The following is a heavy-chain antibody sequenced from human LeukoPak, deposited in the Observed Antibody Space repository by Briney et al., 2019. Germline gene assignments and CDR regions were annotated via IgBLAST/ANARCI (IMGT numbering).Heavy chain of an antibody. CDR3: ERVNPHKKSGYSSDY. J-gene: IGHJ4*02. V-gene: IGHV4-34*01. Sequence: SETLSLTCAVYGGSFSGYYWSWIRQPPGKGLEWIGEINHSGSTNYNPSLKSRVTISVDTSKNQFSMKLSSVTAADTAVYYCERVNPHKKSGYSSDYWGQGTLVTVSS. D-gene: IGHD5-18*01. CDR1: GGSFSGYY. CDR2: INHSGST.